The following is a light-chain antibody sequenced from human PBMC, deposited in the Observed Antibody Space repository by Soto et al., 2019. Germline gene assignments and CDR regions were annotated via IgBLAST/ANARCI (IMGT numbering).Light chain of an antibody. CDR2: GAS. CDR1: QSVSSSY. J-gene: IGKJ1*01. V-gene: IGKV3-20*01. Sequence: EIVLTQSPGTLSLSPGERATLSCRASQSVSSSYLAWYQQKPGQAPSPLIYGASSRAIGIPARFSGSGSGTDFTLTISRLGPEDFAVYYCQQYGSSPWTFGEGTKVEIK. CDR3: QQYGSSPWT.